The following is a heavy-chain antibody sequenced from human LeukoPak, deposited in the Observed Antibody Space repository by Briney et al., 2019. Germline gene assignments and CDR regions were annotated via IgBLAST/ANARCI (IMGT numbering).Heavy chain of an antibody. J-gene: IGHJ5*02. CDR3: ARGRGYSSGWYGDWFDP. CDR2: MNPNSGNT. Sequence: ASVKVSCKASGYTFTSYDINWVRQATGQGLEWMGWMNPNSGNTGYAQKFQGRDTMTRNTSISTAYMELSSLRSEDTAVYYCARGRGYSSGWYGDWFDPWGQGTLVTVSS. V-gene: IGHV1-8*01. D-gene: IGHD6-19*01. CDR1: GYTFTSYD.